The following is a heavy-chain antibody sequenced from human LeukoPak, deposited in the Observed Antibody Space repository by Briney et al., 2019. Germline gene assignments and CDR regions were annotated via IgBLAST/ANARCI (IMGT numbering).Heavy chain of an antibody. Sequence: SVKVSCKASGGTFSSYAISWVRQAPGQGLEGVGRIIPIFGTANYAQKFQGRVTITTDESTSTAYMELSSLRSEDTAVYYCHGGNTPYDAFDIWGQGTMVTVSS. CDR2: IIPIFGTA. CDR3: HGGNTPYDAFDI. D-gene: IGHD4-23*01. V-gene: IGHV1-69*05. CDR1: GGTFSSYA. J-gene: IGHJ3*02.